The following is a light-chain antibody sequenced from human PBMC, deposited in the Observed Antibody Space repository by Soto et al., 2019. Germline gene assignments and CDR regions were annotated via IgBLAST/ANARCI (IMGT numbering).Light chain of an antibody. Sequence: EIVLTQSPATLSLSPGERAALSCRASQGVGRFLAWYQQKPGQAPRLLIYDASNRATGIPARFSGSGSETDFTLAIDNLEPQDCVVYYCQQRGGWPLTFGGGTKVEIK. CDR1: QGVGRF. CDR2: DAS. J-gene: IGKJ4*01. CDR3: QQRGGWPLT. V-gene: IGKV3-11*01.